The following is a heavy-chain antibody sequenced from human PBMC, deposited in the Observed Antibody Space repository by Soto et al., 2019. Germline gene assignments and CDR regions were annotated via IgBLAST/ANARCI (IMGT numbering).Heavy chain of an antibody. CDR1: GFTFSNYG. CDR3: AKDQVVPAASSMGV. Sequence: GGSLRLSCATSGFTFSNYGMHWVRQAPGKGLEWVSAIWRSGGSTYYGDSVKGRFTISRDNSKNTLYLQMNSLRAEDTAVYYCAKDQVVPAASSMGVWGQGTTVTVSS. CDR2: IWRSGGST. J-gene: IGHJ6*02. V-gene: IGHV3-33*06. D-gene: IGHD2-2*01.